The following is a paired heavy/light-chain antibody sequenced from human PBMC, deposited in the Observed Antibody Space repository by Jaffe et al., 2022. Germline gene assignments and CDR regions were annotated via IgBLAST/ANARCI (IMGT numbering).Light chain of an antibody. Sequence: QSALTQPASVSGSPGRAITISCTGTSGDVGGYKYVSWYQQHPGKAPKLMIYDVSSRPSGVSNRFTGSKSGNTASLTISGLQAEDEADYYCSSYTTSRTLWVFGGGTKLTVL. V-gene: IGLV2-14*01. CDR2: DVS. J-gene: IGLJ3*02. CDR1: SGDVGGYKY. CDR3: SSYTTSRTLWV.
Heavy chain of an antibody. CDR1: GFTFSDYY. CDR2: ITNSGDSV. V-gene: IGHV3-11*01. D-gene: IGHD3-10*01. Sequence: QAQLVESGGGLVKPGGSLRLSCAASGFTFSDYYMTWIRQAPGKGLEWISYITNSGDSVFYADSVRGRFTISRDNAKNSLYLQMNSLRDEDTAVYFCARDPSYYGSGSYFAFDIWGQGTMVTVSS. CDR3: ARDPSYYGSGSYFAFDI. J-gene: IGHJ3*02.